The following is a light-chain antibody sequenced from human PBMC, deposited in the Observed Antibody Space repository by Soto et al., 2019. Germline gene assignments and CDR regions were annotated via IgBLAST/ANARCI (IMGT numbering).Light chain of an antibody. Sequence: DIRMSQSPSSLSASVGDSVTLTCRASEDIISDLNWYQHKPGRAPTVLVYGATNLPSGVPSRFSGSGAGTEFTFTISSHQPEDFATYDCQRSHNSPLTFGGGTKGE. J-gene: IGKJ4*01. CDR2: GAT. CDR3: QRSHNSPLT. CDR1: EDIISD. V-gene: IGKV1-39*01.